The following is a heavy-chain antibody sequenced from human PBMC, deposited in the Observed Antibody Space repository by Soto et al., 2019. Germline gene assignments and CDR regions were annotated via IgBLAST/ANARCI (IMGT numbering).Heavy chain of an antibody. CDR3: ARGRTCKGASCYGGGDY. J-gene: IGHJ4*02. D-gene: IGHD2-15*01. Sequence: EVQLVESGGGWVKLGGFWRLSFEASGFIFSDYRMTWLRQAQGKGLEWVASISSDDNYIYYRDSVEGRFTISRDNAKNSLYLQMTSLGADDTAVYYCARGRTCKGASCYGGGDYWGQGTLVTVSS. V-gene: IGHV3-21*02. CDR2: ISSDDNYI. CDR1: GFIFSDYR.